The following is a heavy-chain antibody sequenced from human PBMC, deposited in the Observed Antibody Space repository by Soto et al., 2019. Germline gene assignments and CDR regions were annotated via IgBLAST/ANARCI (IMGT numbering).Heavy chain of an antibody. CDR1: GGSISSGGYS. CDR2: IYHSGST. D-gene: IGHD3-22*01. CDR3: ARGAPVVNDY. Sequence: PSETLSLTCAVSGGSISSGGYSWSWIRQPPGKGLEWIGYIYHSGSTYYNPSLKSRVTISVDRSKNQFSLKLSSVTAADPAVYYCARGAPVVNDYCGQGTLVIVSS. V-gene: IGHV4-30-2*01. J-gene: IGHJ4*02.